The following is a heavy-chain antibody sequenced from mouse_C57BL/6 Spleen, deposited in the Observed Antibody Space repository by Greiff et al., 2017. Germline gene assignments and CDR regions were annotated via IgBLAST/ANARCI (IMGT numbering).Heavy chain of an antibody. D-gene: IGHD2-1*01. CDR3: ARGGYSGNYYWYFDV. Sequence: VQLQQPGAELVKPGASVKLSCKASGYTFTSYWMHWVKQRPGQGLEWIGMIHPNSGSTNYNEKFKSKATLTVDKSSSTAYMQLSSLTSEDSAVYYCARGGYSGNYYWYFDVWGTGTTVTVSS. V-gene: IGHV1-64*01. J-gene: IGHJ1*03. CDR2: IHPNSGST. CDR1: GYTFTSYW.